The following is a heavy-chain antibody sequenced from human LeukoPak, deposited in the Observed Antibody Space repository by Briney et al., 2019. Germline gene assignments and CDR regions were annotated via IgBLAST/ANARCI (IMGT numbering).Heavy chain of an antibody. CDR2: ISGGGGGT. Sequence: GGSLRLSCAASGFTFNNYAMSWVRQAPGKGLEWVSAISGGGGGTNYADSGKGRFTISRDNSKNTLYLQMNTLRVEDTAVYYCAKQRTASGYYYFDYWGQGTLVTVSS. D-gene: IGHD6-13*01. J-gene: IGHJ4*02. V-gene: IGHV3-23*01. CDR3: AKQRTASGYYYFDY. CDR1: GFTFNNYA.